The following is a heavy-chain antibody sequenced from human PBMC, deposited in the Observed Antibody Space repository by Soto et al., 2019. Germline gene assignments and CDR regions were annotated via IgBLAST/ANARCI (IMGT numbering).Heavy chain of an antibody. CDR1: GYTLTELS. V-gene: IGHV1-24*01. Sequence: ASVKVSCKVSGYTLTELSMHWVRQAPGKGLEWMGGFDPEDGETIYAQKLQGRVTMTEDTSTDTAYMELSSLRSEDTAVYYCATMRPGKATLYYYYGMDVWGQGTTVTVSS. J-gene: IGHJ6*02. CDR3: ATMRPGKATLYYYYGMDV. D-gene: IGHD5-12*01. CDR2: FDPEDGET.